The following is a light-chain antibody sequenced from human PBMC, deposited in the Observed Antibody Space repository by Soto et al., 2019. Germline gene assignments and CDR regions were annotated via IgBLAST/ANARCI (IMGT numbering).Light chain of an antibody. CDR1: QSVSSN. J-gene: IGKJ1*01. V-gene: IGKV3-15*01. CDR2: VAS. Sequence: EIVMTQSPATLSVSPGERATLSCRASQSVSSNLAWYQQKPGQAPRLLIYVASTMATGIQSRFSGSGSGTEFTLTISSLQYEDFAVYYCQQYNNWPPTWTFGQGTKLEIK. CDR3: QQYNNWPPTWT.